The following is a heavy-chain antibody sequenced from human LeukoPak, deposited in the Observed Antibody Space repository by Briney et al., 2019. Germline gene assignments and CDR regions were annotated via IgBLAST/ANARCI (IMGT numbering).Heavy chain of an antibody. CDR3: ARDWEYGMDV. V-gene: IGHV3-21*01. CDR1: GFTFSTYS. D-gene: IGHD1-26*01. CDR2: INSDSTYI. J-gene: IGHJ6*02. Sequence: GGSLRLSCAVSGFTFSTYSMNWVRQAPGKGLEWVSAINSDSTYIYYADSVKGRFTISRDNAKNSLYLQMNSPRAEDTAVYYCARDWEYGMDVWGQGTTVTVSS.